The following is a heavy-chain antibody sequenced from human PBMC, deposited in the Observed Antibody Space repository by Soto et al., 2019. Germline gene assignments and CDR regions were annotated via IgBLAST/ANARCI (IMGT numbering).Heavy chain of an antibody. V-gene: IGHV6-1*01. CDR3: AMLQNYMTTVTAGYGLGA. CDR1: GDSVSSNSAA. J-gene: IGHJ6*02. Sequence: PSQTLSLTCAISGDSVSSNSAAWNWIRQSPSRGLEWLGRTYYRSEWYTDYAVSVKSRITINPDTSKNQFSLHLKSVTPEDTAVYYCAMLQNYMTTVTAGYGLGAWGRGTTVTVSS. CDR2: TYYRSEWYT. D-gene: IGHD4-17*01.